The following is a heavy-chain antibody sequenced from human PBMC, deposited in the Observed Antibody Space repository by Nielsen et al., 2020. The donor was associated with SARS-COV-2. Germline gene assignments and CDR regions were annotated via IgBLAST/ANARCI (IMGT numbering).Heavy chain of an antibody. Sequence: GGSLRLSCAASGFTFDDYAMHWVRQAPGKGLEWVSGISWNSGSIGYADSVKGRFTISRDNAKNSLYLQMNSLRAEDTALYYCATIFYGDYVFDYWGQGTLVTVSS. J-gene: IGHJ4*02. CDR3: ATIFYGDYVFDY. CDR1: GFTFDDYA. D-gene: IGHD4-17*01. V-gene: IGHV3-9*01. CDR2: ISWNSGSI.